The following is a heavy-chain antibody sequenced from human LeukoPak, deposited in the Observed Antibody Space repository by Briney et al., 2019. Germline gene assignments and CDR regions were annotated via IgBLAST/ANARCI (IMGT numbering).Heavy chain of an antibody. J-gene: IGHJ2*01. Sequence: GGSLRLSCSASGFTSSNYPMHWVRQAPGKGLEYVSGISGNGGNTYYANSVKGRFTISRGNSKHTLYLQMGSLRAEDMAVYYCARSKRWLEHYWYFDLWGRGTLVTVSS. V-gene: IGHV3-64*01. CDR1: GFTSSNYP. CDR3: ARSKRWLEHYWYFDL. D-gene: IGHD5-24*01. CDR2: ISGNGGNT.